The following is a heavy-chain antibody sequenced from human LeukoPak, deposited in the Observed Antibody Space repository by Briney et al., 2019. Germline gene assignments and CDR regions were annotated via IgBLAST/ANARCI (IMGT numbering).Heavy chain of an antibody. CDR3: ARVRMVYAITYFDY. CDR2: IKQDGSEI. V-gene: IGHV3-7*01. CDR1: GFTFSSYW. J-gene: IGHJ4*02. D-gene: IGHD2-8*01. Sequence: PGGSLRLSCAASGFTFSSYWMSWVRQAPGKGLEWVANIKQDGSEIYYVDSVKGRFTISRDNAKNSLYLQMNSLRAEDTAVYYCARVRMVYAITYFDYWGQGTLVTVSS.